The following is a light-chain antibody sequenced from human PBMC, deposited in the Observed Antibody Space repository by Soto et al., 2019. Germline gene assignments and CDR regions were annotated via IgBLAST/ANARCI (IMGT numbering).Light chain of an antibody. CDR1: QSVSSY. Sequence: EIVLTQSPATLSLSPGERATLSSRASQSVSSYLAWYQQKPGQAPRLLIYDASNRATGIPARFSGSGSGTDFTLTISSLEPADFAVYYCQQRSNWVFTFGPGTKVDIK. J-gene: IGKJ3*01. CDR2: DAS. V-gene: IGKV3-11*01. CDR3: QQRSNWVFT.